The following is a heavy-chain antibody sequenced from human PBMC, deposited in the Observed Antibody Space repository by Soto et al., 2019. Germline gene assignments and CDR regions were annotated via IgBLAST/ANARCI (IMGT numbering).Heavy chain of an antibody. CDR3: ATMLYSSSWYYFDY. CDR1: GYTLTELS. Sequence: ASVKVSCKVSGYTLTELSMHWVRQAPGKGLEWMGGFDPEDGETIYAKKFQGRVTMTEDTSTDTAYMELSSLRSEDPAVYYGATMLYSSSWYYFDYWGQGTLVTVSS. D-gene: IGHD6-13*01. J-gene: IGHJ4*02. V-gene: IGHV1-24*01. CDR2: FDPEDGET.